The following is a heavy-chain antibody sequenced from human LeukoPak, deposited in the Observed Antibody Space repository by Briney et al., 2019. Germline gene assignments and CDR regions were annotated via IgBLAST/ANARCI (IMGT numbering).Heavy chain of an antibody. J-gene: IGHJ5*02. Sequence: SETLSLTCAVYGGSFSGYYWSWIRQPPGKGLGWIGEINHSGSTNYNPSLKSRVTISVDTSKNQFSLKLSSVTAADTAVYYCARRVVVVAATQNWFDPWGQGTLVTVSS. V-gene: IGHV4-34*01. CDR1: GGSFSGYY. CDR3: ARRVVVVAATQNWFDP. CDR2: INHSGST. D-gene: IGHD2-15*01.